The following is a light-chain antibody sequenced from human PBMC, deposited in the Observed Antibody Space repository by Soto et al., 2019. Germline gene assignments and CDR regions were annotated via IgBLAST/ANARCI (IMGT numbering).Light chain of an antibody. CDR2: DVN. V-gene: IGLV2-14*01. CDR1: SSDVGGYDY. CDR3: RSYTGSSTFV. J-gene: IGLJ1*01. Sequence: QSVLTQPASVSGSPGQSITISCTGTSSDVGGYDYVSWYQQLPGKAPKLLIYDVNHRPSGVSHRFSGSKSGNTASLTISGLQAEDEADYYCRSYTGSSTFVFGTGTKVTVL.